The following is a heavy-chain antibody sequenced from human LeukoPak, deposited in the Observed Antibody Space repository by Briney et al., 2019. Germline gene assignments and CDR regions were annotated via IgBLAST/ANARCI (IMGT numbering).Heavy chain of an antibody. CDR3: ARGGRGYSYGAAFDI. D-gene: IGHD5-18*01. V-gene: IGHV4-59*01. Sequence: SETLSLTCTVSGGSISSYYWSWIRQPPGKRLEWIGYIYYSGSTNYNPSLKSRVTISVDTSKNQFSLKLSSVTAADTAVYYCARGGRGYSYGAAFDIWGQGTMVTVSS. J-gene: IGHJ3*02. CDR1: GGSISSYY. CDR2: IYYSGST.